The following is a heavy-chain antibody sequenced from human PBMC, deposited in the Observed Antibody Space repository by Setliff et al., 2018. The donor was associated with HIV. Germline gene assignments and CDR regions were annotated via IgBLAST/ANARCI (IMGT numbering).Heavy chain of an antibody. CDR3: ATFKTLDWLVDTAMISLDY. J-gene: IGHJ4*02. CDR2: FDPENEKT. D-gene: IGHD5-18*01. Sequence: ASVKVSCKISGHSLTELSMHWVRQAPGKGLEWMGGFDPENEKTIHAQKFQGRVTMTEDTSTDTAYMELSSLRSEDTAVYYCATFKTLDWLVDTAMISLDYWGQGSLVTVSS. CDR1: GHSLTELS. V-gene: IGHV1-24*01.